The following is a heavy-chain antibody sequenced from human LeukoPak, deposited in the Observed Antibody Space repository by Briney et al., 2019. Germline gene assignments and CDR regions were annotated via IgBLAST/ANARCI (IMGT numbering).Heavy chain of an antibody. CDR1: GFTFSSYE. CDR3: ARVRYSSADY. Sequence: QAGGSLRLSCAASGFTFSSYEMNWVRQAPGKGLEWASYISSNGSTIYYADSVKGRFTISRDNAKNSLYLQMNSLRAEDTAVYYCARVRYSSADYWGQGTLVTVSS. V-gene: IGHV3-48*03. CDR2: ISSNGSTI. D-gene: IGHD6-19*01. J-gene: IGHJ4*02.